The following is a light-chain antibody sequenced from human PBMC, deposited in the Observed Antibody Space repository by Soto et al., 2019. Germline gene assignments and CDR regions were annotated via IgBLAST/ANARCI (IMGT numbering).Light chain of an antibody. CDR3: QQYESSWT. CDR1: QSISSTF. V-gene: IGKV3-20*01. Sequence: EIVLTQSPGTLSLSPGERATLSCRASQSISSTFLAWYQHKPGQAPRVLIYGASRRATGFLDRFSGSGSGRDFTHTISRLEPEDFAVYYCQQYESSWTFGQGTNVEMK. CDR2: GAS. J-gene: IGKJ1*01.